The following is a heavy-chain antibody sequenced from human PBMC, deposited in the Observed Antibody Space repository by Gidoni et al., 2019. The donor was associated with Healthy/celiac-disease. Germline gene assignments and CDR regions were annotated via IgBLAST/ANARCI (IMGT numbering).Heavy chain of an antibody. CDR3: ARRPLLPHDAFDI. CDR2: IYYSGST. V-gene: IGHV4-39*01. D-gene: IGHD2-15*01. J-gene: IGHJ3*02. CDR1: GGSISSSSYY. Sequence: GPGLVKPSETLSLTCTVSGGSISSSSYYWGWIRQPPGKGLEWIGSIYYSGSTYYNPSLKSRVTISVDTSKNQFSLKLSSVTAADTAVYYCARRPLLPHDAFDIWGQGTMVTVSS.